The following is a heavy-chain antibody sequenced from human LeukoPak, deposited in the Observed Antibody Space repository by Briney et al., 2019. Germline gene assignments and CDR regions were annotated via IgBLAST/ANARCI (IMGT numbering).Heavy chain of an antibody. J-gene: IGHJ4*02. D-gene: IGHD1-26*01. Sequence: GGSLRLSCAASGFTFSSYSMNWVRQAPGKGLEWVSYISSSSSTIYYADSVKGRFTISRDNAKNSLYLQMNSLRAEDTAVYYCARGPYIYSGSYSWDFDYWGQGTLVTVSS. V-gene: IGHV3-48*01. CDR2: ISSSSSTI. CDR1: GFTFSSYS. CDR3: ARGPYIYSGSYSWDFDY.